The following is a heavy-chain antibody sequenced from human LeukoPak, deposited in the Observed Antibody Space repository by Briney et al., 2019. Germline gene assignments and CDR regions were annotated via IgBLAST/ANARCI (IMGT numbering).Heavy chain of an antibody. CDR1: GGSISSSSYY. V-gene: IGHV4-39*01. CDR2: IYYSGST. D-gene: IGHD1-14*01. J-gene: IGHJ3*02. CDR3: ARHNPFRDAFDI. Sequence: SETLSLTCTVSGGSISSSSYYWGWIRQPPGKGLEWIGCIYYSGSTYYNSSLKRRVTIFVDTSKNQFSLKLSSVTGADTAVYYCARHNPFRDAFDIWGQGTMVTVSS.